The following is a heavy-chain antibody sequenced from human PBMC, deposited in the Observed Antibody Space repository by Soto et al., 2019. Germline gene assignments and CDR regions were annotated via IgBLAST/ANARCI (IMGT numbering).Heavy chain of an antibody. V-gene: IGHV4-4*02. CDR1: GDSISSTHW. CDR2: VYHTGST. D-gene: IGHD2-21*01. Sequence: QVQLRQSGPRLARPSGTLSLTCVVSGDSISSTHWWTWVRQTPGTGLEGIGEVYHTGSTTYNPSLKNRGTISLDKADTQCSRNLKSLTAADTAVYYCATLPPRIVVTILPIPSWGQGTQVTVSS. J-gene: IGHJ4*02. CDR3: ATLPPRIVVTILPIPS.